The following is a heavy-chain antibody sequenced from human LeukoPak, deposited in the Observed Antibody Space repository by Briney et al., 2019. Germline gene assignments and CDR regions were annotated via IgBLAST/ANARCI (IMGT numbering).Heavy chain of an antibody. Sequence: GGSLRLSCAASGFTFSGYAMSWVRQAPGKGLEWVSGISGSGVSTYYADSVKGRFTISRDNSKNTLYLQMNSLRAEDTAVYYCAKAGSGWIFDNWGQGTLVTVSS. D-gene: IGHD6-19*01. J-gene: IGHJ4*02. CDR1: GFTFSGYA. V-gene: IGHV3-23*01. CDR2: ISGSGVST. CDR3: AKAGSGWIFDN.